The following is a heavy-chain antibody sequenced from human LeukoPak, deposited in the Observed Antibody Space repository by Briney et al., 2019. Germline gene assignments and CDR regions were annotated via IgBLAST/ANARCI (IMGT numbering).Heavy chain of an antibody. CDR2: IWYDGSNK. J-gene: IGHJ4*02. CDR3: ACSTAMVPGDY. CDR1: GFTFSSYG. Sequence: PGGSLRLSCAASGFTFSSYGMHWVRQAPGKGLEWVAVIWYDGSNKYYADSVKGRFTISRDNSKNTLYLQMNSLRAEDTAVYYCACSTAMVPGDYWGQGTLVTVSS. V-gene: IGHV3-33*01. D-gene: IGHD5-18*01.